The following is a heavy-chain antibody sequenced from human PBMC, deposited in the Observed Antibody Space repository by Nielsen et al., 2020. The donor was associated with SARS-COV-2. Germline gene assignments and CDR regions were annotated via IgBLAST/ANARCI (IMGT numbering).Heavy chain of an antibody. CDR3: AVTRENIMITFGGVIVPYY. D-gene: IGHD3-16*02. CDR1: GGTFSSYA. V-gene: IGHV1-69*13. Sequence: SVEVSCKASGGTFSSYAISWVRQAPGQGLEWMGGIIPIFGTANYAQKFQGRVTITADESTSTAYMELSSLRSEDTAVYYCAVTRENIMITFGGVIVPYYWGQGTLVTVSS. CDR2: IIPIFGTA. J-gene: IGHJ4*02.